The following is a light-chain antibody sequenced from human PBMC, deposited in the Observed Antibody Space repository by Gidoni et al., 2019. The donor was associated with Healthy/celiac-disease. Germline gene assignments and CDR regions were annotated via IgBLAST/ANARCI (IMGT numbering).Light chain of an antibody. CDR2: DAS. V-gene: IGKV3-11*01. Sequence: EIVLTQSPATLSLSPGERATLSCRASQSVSSYLAWYQPKPGQAPRLLIYDASNRATGIPARFSGSGSGTDFTLPISSLEPEDFAVYYCQQRSNWPPTFGQGTRLEIK. J-gene: IGKJ5*01. CDR1: QSVSSY. CDR3: QQRSNWPPT.